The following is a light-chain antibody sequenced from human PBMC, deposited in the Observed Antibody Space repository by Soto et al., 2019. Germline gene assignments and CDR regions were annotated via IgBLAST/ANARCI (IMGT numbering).Light chain of an antibody. CDR3: QQRSNWPPALT. V-gene: IGKV3-11*01. Sequence: EIVLTQSPAPLSLSPGERATLSCRASQSVSSYLAWYQQKPGQAPRLLIYDASNSATGIPARFSGSGSGPDFTLTISSLEPEDFAVYYCQQRSNWPPALTFGGGTKVAIK. J-gene: IGKJ4*01. CDR2: DAS. CDR1: QSVSSY.